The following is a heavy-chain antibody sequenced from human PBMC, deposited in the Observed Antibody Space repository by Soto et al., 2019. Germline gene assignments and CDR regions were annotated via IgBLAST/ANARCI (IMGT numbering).Heavy chain of an antibody. CDR2: IYRTGST. CDR3: ASRDPGTSVDY. J-gene: IGHJ4*02. CDR1: GGSFTSNNW. Sequence: LSLTCAVSGGSFTSNNWLTWVRQPPGQGLEWIGEIYRTGSTNYNPSLKSRVTISLDKPENQFSLKVTSLTAADTAVYYCASRDPGTSVDYWGEGTLVTVS. D-gene: IGHD1-7*01. V-gene: IGHV4-4*02.